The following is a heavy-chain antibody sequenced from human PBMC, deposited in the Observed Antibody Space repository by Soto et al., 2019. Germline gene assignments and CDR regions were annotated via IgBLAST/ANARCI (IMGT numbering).Heavy chain of an antibody. Sequence: QITLKESGPTLVKPTQTLTLTCTFSGFSLSTSGVGVGWIRQPPGKALEWLALIYWDDDKRYSPSLKSRLTINKDTSKSQVVLTMTNMDPVDTATYYCAHSSRTIFGVVIDYYYYGMDVWGQGTTVTVSS. CDR2: IYWDDDK. V-gene: IGHV2-5*02. D-gene: IGHD3-3*01. CDR1: GFSLSTSGVG. CDR3: AHSSRTIFGVVIDYYYYGMDV. J-gene: IGHJ6*02.